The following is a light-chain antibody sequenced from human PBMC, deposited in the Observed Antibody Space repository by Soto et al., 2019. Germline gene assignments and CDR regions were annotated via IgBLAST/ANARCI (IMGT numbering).Light chain of an antibody. CDR3: SSCTSSSTVV. CDR2: LVT. CDR1: SSDIGAYDY. J-gene: IGLJ2*01. V-gene: IGLV2-14*01. Sequence: QSALTQPASVSGSPGQSITISCTGTSSDIGAYDYVSWYQQHPGKVPKLMIYLVTDRPSGVSNRFSGSKSGNTASLTISGLQAEDEADYYCSSCTSSSTVVFGGGTKLTV.